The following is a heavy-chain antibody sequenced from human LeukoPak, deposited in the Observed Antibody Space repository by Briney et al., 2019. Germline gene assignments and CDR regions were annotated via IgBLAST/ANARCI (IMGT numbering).Heavy chain of an antibody. CDR2: IIPILGIA. J-gene: IGHJ5*02. V-gene: IGHV1-69*04. CDR1: GGTFSSYA. Sequence: GASVKDSCKASGGTFSSYAIRWVRQAPGQGLEWMGRIIPILGIANYAQKFQGRVTITADQSTSTAYMELSSLRSEDTAVYYCARYSSSSPARLGFDPWGQGTLVTVSS. D-gene: IGHD6-6*01. CDR3: ARYSSSSPARLGFDP.